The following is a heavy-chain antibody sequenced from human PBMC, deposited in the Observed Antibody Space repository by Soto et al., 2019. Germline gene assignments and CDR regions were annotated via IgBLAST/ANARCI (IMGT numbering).Heavy chain of an antibody. J-gene: IGHJ4*02. CDR2: ISWNSGSI. V-gene: IGHV3-9*01. CDR3: ARRARISAAIIFDY. CDR1: GFTFDDYA. Sequence: EVQLVESGGGLVQPGRSLRLSCAASGFTFDDYAMHWVRQAPGKGLEWVSGISWNSGSIGYADSVKGRFTISRDNAKNSLYLQMNSLRAEDTALYYCARRARISAAIIFDYWGQGTLVTVSS. D-gene: IGHD2-2*01.